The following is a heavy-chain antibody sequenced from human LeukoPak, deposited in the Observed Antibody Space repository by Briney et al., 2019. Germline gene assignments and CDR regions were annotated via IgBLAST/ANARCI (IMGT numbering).Heavy chain of an antibody. J-gene: IGHJ4*02. V-gene: IGHV1-3*04. Sequence: GASVKVSCKASGYTFTDYVIHWVRQAPGQRLEWMGWISTGSASRKYSQKFQGRVTFTRDTSASIVYMDLSSLRSEDTALYYCARNRGSYLVPYWGQGTLVTVSS. CDR2: ISTGSASR. CDR3: ARNRGSYLVPY. D-gene: IGHD1-26*01. CDR1: GYTFTDYV.